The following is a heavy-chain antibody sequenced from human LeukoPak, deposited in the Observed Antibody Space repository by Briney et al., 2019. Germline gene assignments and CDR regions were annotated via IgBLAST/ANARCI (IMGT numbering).Heavy chain of an antibody. D-gene: IGHD3-16*01. CDR2: ISSSSSYI. J-gene: IGHJ5*02. V-gene: IGHV3-21*01. Sequence: GGSLRLSCAASGFTFSSYSMNWVRQAPGKGLEWVSSISSSSSYIYYADSVKGRFTISRDNAKNSLYLQMNSLRAEDTAVYYCARGGTRGLPPYNWFDPWGQGTLVTVSS. CDR1: GFTFSSYS. CDR3: ARGGTRGLPPYNWFDP.